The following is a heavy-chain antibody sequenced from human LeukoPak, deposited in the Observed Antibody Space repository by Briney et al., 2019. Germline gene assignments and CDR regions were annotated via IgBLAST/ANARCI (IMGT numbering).Heavy chain of an antibody. V-gene: IGHV1-69*05. J-gene: IGHJ6*03. Sequence: SVNLSCKASGGTFISYAISWVRQAPGQAREWMGRIIAIFGTAKDAQKFQARVTITTVESTGTAYMELSTVGSADTDVYYCGREESNYIEYYYYCYMDVWGKGTTVTVSS. CDR1: GGTFISYA. CDR3: GREESNYIEYYYYCYMDV. CDR2: IIAIFGTA. D-gene: IGHD4-11*01.